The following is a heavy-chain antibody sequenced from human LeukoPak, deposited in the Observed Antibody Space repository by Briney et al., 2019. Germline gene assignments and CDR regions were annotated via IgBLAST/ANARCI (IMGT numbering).Heavy chain of an antibody. Sequence: SETLSLTFTVSGGSISSYYWSWIRQPPGKGLEWIGYIYYSGSTNYNPSLKSRVTISVDTSKNQFSLKLSSVTAADTAMYYCARHPYSGYGYFDYWGQGTLVTVSS. V-gene: IGHV4-59*08. CDR2: IYYSGST. D-gene: IGHD5-12*01. CDR1: GGSISSYY. J-gene: IGHJ4*02. CDR3: ARHPYSGYGYFDY.